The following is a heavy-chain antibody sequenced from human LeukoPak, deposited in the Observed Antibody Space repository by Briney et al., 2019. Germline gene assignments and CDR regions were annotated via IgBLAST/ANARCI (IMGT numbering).Heavy chain of an antibody. Sequence: ASVKVSCKASGGTFSSYAISWVRQATGQRLEWMGGIIPIFGTANYAQKFQGRVTITTDESTSTAYMELSSLRSEDTAVYYCARVLLYRRRDRSYYYMDVWGKGTTVTVSS. J-gene: IGHJ6*03. CDR1: GGTFSSYA. D-gene: IGHD3-3*01. V-gene: IGHV1-69*05. CDR3: ARVLLYRRRDRSYYYMDV. CDR2: IIPIFGTA.